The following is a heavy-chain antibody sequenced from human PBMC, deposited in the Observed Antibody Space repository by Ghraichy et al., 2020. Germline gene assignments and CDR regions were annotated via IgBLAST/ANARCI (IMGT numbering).Heavy chain of an antibody. CDR1: GFTFSSYW. CDR2: INSDGSST. J-gene: IGHJ4*02. D-gene: IGHD5-12*01. V-gene: IGHV3-74*01. CDR3: ARDGNSGYEALYYFDY. Sequence: GGSLRLSCAASGFTFSSYWMHWVRQAPGKGLVWVSRINSDGSSTSYADSVKGRFTISRDNAKNTLYLQMNSLRAEDTAVYYCARDGNSGYEALYYFDYWGQGTLVTVSS.